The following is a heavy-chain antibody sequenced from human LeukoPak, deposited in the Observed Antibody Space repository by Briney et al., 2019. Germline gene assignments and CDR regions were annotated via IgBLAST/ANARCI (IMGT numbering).Heavy chain of an antibody. D-gene: IGHD6-13*01. J-gene: IGHJ4*02. CDR3: ARDLGYSSSWYVVDY. CDR2: ISAYNGNT. V-gene: IGHV1-18*01. CDR1: GYTFTSYG. Sequence: ASVKVSCKASGYTFTSYGISWVRQAPGQGLEWMGWISAYNGNTNYAQKLQGRVTMTTDTSTSTVYMELRSLRSDDTAVYYCARDLGYSSSWYVVDYWGQGTLVTVSS.